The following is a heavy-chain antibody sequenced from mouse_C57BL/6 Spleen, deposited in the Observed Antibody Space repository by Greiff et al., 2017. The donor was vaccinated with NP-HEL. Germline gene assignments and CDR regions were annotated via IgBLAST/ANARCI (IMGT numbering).Heavy chain of an antibody. J-gene: IGHJ2*01. CDR3: ARGATVAPYDFDY. CDR2: IDPSDSYT. D-gene: IGHD1-1*01. CDR1: GYTFTSYW. Sequence: QVQLQQPGAELVKPGASVKLSCKASGYTFTSYWMQWVKQRPGQGLEWIGEIDPSDSYTNYNQKFKGKATLTVDTSSSTAYMQLSSLTSEDSAVYYCARGATVAPYDFDYWGQGTTLTVSS. V-gene: IGHV1-50*01.